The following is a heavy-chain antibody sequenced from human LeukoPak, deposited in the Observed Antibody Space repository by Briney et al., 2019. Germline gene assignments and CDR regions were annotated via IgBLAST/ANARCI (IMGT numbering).Heavy chain of an antibody. CDR2: INASGGST. J-gene: IGHJ5*02. D-gene: IGHD6-13*01. V-gene: IGHV1-46*01. CDR1: GYRXTSHY. CDR3: ARDLIAAAGTTWFDP. Sequence: ASVKVSCKASGYRXTSHYMHWVRQAPGQGLEWMGIINASGGSTTYAQKFQGRVTMTRDTSTSTVYMELSSLRSEDTAVYYCARDLIAAAGTTWFDPWGQGTLVTVSS.